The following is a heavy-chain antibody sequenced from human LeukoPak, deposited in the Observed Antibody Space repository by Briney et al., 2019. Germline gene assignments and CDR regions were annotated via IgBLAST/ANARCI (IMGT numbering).Heavy chain of an antibody. CDR3: ARTDSGSYYDWFDP. V-gene: IGHV4-34*01. CDR2: INHSGST. J-gene: IGHJ5*02. D-gene: IGHD1-26*01. Sequence: SETLSLTCAVYGGSFSGYYWSWIRQPPGKGLEWIGEINHSGSTNYNPSLKSRVTISVDTSKNQFSLKLSSVTAADTAVYYCARTDSGSYYDWFDPWGQGTLVIVSS. CDR1: GGSFSGYY.